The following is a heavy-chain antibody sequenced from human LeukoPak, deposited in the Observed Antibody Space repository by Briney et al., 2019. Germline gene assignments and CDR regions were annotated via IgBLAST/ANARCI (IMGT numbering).Heavy chain of an antibody. D-gene: IGHD5-18*01. CDR3: ARDGDTAMESYFDY. CDR1: GFTFSSYA. V-gene: IGHV3-23*01. J-gene: IGHJ4*02. CDR2: ISGSGGST. Sequence: GALRLSCAASGFTFSSYAMSWVRQAPGKGLEWVSAISGSGGSTYYADSVKGRFTISRDNSKNTLYLQMNSLRAEDTAVYYCARDGDTAMESYFDYWGQGTLVTVSS.